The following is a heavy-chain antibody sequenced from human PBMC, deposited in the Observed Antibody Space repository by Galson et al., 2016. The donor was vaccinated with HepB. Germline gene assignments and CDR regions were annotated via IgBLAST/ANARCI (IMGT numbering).Heavy chain of an antibody. CDR3: ARDPGYYYGMDV. CDR1: GGSISSDSYY. J-gene: IGHJ6*04. V-gene: IGHV4-61*02. CDR2: IHTSGST. Sequence: TLSLTCTVSGGSISSDSYYWSWIRQPAGKGLEWIGRIHTSGSTNSNPPLKSRVTISVDTSKNQFSLKLSSVTAADTAVYYCARDPGYYYGMDVWGKGTTVTVSS.